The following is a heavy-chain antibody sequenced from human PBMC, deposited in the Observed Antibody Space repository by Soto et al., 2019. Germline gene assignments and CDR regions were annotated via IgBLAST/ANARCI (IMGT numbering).Heavy chain of an antibody. J-gene: IGHJ2*01. V-gene: IGHV4-39*01. CDR1: GDSISSSSYY. CDR3: AKTGPYDILTYWYFDL. D-gene: IGHD3-9*01. Sequence: QLQLQESGPGLVKPSETLSLTCTVSGDSISSSSYYWVWIRQPPGRGLEWIGSIFYSGPTYYNPSLKSRVTISIDTSKNQFSLKLTSVTAADTAVYYCAKTGPYDILTYWYFDLWGRGTLVTVSS. CDR2: IFYSGPT.